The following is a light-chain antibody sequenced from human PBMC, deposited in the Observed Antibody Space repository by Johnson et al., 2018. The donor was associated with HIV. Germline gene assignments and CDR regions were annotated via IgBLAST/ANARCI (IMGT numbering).Light chain of an antibody. CDR2: RND. CDR3: AAWDDSLYCPV. Sequence: QSALTQPPSASGTPGQRVTISCSGSSSNIGTNSVNWYHHLPGTAPKLLIYRNDQRPSGVPDRFSGSKSGTSASLAIRGLRADDEADYFCAAWDDSLYCPVFGTGTKVTVL. J-gene: IGLJ1*01. CDR1: SSNIGTNS. V-gene: IGLV1-44*01.